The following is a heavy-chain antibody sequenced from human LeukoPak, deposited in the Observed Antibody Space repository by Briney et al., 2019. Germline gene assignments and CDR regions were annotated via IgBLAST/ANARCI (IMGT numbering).Heavy chain of an antibody. J-gene: IGHJ4*02. Sequence: GGSLRLSCAASGFTFSSYAMSWVRQAPGKGLEWAQAISGSGGSTYYADSVKGRFTISRDNSKNTLYLQMNSLRAEDTAVYYCAKGWQQLSSYPFDYWGQGTLVTVSS. CDR1: GFTFSSYA. CDR2: ISGSGGST. D-gene: IGHD6-13*01. V-gene: IGHV3-23*01. CDR3: AKGWQQLSSYPFDY.